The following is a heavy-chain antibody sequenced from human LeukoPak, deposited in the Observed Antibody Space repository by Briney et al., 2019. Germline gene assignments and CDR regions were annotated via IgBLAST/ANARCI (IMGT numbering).Heavy chain of an antibody. CDR3: ARSGYSSSWYVH. Sequence: PSETLSLTCAVYGGSFSGYYWSWNRQPPGKGLEWIGEINHSGSTNHNPSLKSRVTISVDTSKNQFSLKLSSVTAADTAVYYCARSGYSSSWYVHWGQGTLVTVP. CDR2: INHSGST. V-gene: IGHV4-34*01. D-gene: IGHD6-13*01. J-gene: IGHJ4*02. CDR1: GGSFSGYY.